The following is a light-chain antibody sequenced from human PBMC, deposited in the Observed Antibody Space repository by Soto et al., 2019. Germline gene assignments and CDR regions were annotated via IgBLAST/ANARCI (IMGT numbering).Light chain of an antibody. CDR2: AAS. J-gene: IGKJ1*01. V-gene: IGKV1-6*02. CDR3: LQDFNYPRT. Sequence: AIQMTQSPSSLSASVGDRVTITCRASQDIRNDLGWYQQKPGKAPKILINAASRLQGGVPSRFSGSGSGTDFTLTISSLQPEDFATCYCLQDFNYPRTFGQGTKVEVK. CDR1: QDIRND.